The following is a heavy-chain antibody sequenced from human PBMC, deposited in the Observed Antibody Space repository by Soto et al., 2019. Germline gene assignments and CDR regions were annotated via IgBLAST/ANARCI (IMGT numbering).Heavy chain of an antibody. V-gene: IGHV4-38-2*02. CDR2: IYHSGST. J-gene: IGHJ6*02. Sequence: SETLSLTCAVSGYSISSGYYWGWIRQPPGKGLEWIGSIYHSGSTYYNPSLKSRVTISVDTSKNQFSLKLSSVTAADTAVYYCARDDVSSSWYGVHYYYYYGMDFWGQGTTVT. CDR3: ARDDVSSSWYGVHYYYYYGMDF. CDR1: GYSISSGYY. D-gene: IGHD6-13*01.